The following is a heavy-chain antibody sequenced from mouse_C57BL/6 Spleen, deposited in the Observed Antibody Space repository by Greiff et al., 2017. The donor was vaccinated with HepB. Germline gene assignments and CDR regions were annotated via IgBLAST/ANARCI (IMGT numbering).Heavy chain of an antibody. Sequence: EVMLVESEGGLVQPGSSMKLSCTASGFTFSDYYMAWVRQVPEKGLEWVANINYDGSSTYYLDSLKSRFIISRDNAKNILYLQMSSLKSEDTATYYCARDRGYDDAMDYWGQGTSVTVSS. CDR1: GFTFSDYY. CDR3: ARDRGYDDAMDY. V-gene: IGHV5-16*01. D-gene: IGHD2-2*01. J-gene: IGHJ4*01. CDR2: INYDGSST.